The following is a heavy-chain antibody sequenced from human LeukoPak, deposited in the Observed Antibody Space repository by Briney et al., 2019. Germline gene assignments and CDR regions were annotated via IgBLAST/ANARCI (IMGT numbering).Heavy chain of an antibody. CDR3: ARDSQWVVQAD. CDR1: GGSISSYY. J-gene: IGHJ4*02. CDR2: IYYSGST. V-gene: IGHV4-59*01. D-gene: IGHD6-19*01. Sequence: SETLSLTCTVSGGSISSYYWSWIRLPPGKGLEWIGYIYYSGSTNYNPSLKSRVTISVDTSKNQFSLKLSSVTAADTAVYYCARDSQWVVQADWGQGTLVTVSS.